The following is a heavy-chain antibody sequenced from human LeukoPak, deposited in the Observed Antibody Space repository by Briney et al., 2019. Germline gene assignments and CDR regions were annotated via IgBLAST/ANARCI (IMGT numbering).Heavy chain of an antibody. D-gene: IGHD6-19*01. CDR1: GFAFSGSA. Sequence: GGSLRLSCAASGFAFSGSAVHWVRQASGKGLEWLGRIRSNSDNYATAYAASVKGRFTISRDDSKNTAYLQMNSLKTEDTAIYYCVKFRADSSGWPFDYWGQGTLVTVSS. J-gene: IGHJ4*02. CDR2: IRSNSDNYAT. V-gene: IGHV3-73*01. CDR3: VKFRADSSGWPFDY.